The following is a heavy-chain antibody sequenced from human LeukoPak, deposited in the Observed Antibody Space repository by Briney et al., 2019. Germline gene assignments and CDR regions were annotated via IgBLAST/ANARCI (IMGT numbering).Heavy chain of an antibody. CDR1: DGSISSYY. J-gene: IGHJ3*02. D-gene: IGHD1-26*01. V-gene: IGHV4-59*01. CDR2: IYYSGST. Sequence: PSETLSLTCTVSDGSISSYYWSWIRQPPGKGLEWIGYIYYSGSTNYDPSLKSRVTISVDTSKNQFSLKLSSVTAADTAVYYCARDSSGSYQLAEENAFDIWGQGTMVTVSS. CDR3: ARDSSGSYQLAEENAFDI.